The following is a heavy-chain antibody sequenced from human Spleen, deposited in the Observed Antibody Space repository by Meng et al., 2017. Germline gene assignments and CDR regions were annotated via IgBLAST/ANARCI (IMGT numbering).Heavy chain of an antibody. CDR2: INHSGST. CDR1: GGSFSDYY. D-gene: IGHD4-11*01. J-gene: IGHJ4*02. V-gene: IGHV4-34*01. CDR3: ARGPTTMAHDFDY. Sequence: QVQLPQVGAGLLKPSETLSLTCVVSGGSFSDYYWSGIRQPPGKGLEWIGEINHSGSTNYNPSLESRATISVDTSQNNLSLKLSSVTAADSAVYYCARGPTTMAHDFDYWGQGTLVTVSS.